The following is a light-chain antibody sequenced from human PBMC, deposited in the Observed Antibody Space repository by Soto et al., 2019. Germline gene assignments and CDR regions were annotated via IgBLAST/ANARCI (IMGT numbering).Light chain of an antibody. V-gene: IGKV3-15*01. CDR1: QSVSSN. CDR2: GAS. CDR3: QQYNNWPPT. Sequence: QSPATLSVSPGGRATLSCRASQSVSSNLAWYQQKPGQAPRLLIYGASTRATGIPARFSGSGSGTEFTLTISSLQSEDFAVYYCQQYNNWPPTFGQGTKVDI. J-gene: IGKJ1*01.